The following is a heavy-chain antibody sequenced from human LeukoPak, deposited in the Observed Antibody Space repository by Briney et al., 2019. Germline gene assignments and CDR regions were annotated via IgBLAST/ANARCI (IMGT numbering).Heavy chain of an antibody. CDR1: GGSISSYY. D-gene: IGHD5-12*01. Sequence: SETLSLTCTVSGGSISSYYWSWIRQPPGKGLEWTGYIYYSGSTNYNPSLKSRVTISVDTSKNQFSLKLSSVTAADTAVYYCARHFTEGYSGYDFSEYFQHWGQGTLVTVSS. V-gene: IGHV4-59*08. CDR3: ARHFTEGYSGYDFSEYFQH. J-gene: IGHJ1*01. CDR2: IYYSGST.